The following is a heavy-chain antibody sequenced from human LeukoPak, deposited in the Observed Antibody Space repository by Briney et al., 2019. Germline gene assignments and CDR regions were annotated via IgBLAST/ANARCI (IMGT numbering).Heavy chain of an antibody. CDR3: ARGRRITIFGVVHVAFDI. Sequence: GSSVKVSCKASGGTFSSYAISWVRQAPGQGLEWMGGIIPIFGTANYAQKFQGRVTITADESTSTAYMELGSLRSEDTAVYYCARGRRITIFGVVHVAFDIWGQGTMVTVSS. D-gene: IGHD3-3*01. CDR1: GGTFSSYA. V-gene: IGHV1-69*01. J-gene: IGHJ3*02. CDR2: IIPIFGTA.